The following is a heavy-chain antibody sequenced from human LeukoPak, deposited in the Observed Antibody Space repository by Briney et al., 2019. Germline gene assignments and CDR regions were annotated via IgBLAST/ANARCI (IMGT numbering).Heavy chain of an antibody. Sequence: SETLSLTCTVSGGSISSANYYWHWIRQHPGKGLEWIGSIYFTGTTHYNPSLKSRLTLSVDTSNNRFSLKLTSVTAADTAMYYCARDGDGANSNWFDPWGQGSLVTVSS. V-gene: IGHV4-31*03. CDR3: ARDGDGANSNWFDP. J-gene: IGHJ5*02. D-gene: IGHD4-23*01. CDR1: GGSISSANYY. CDR2: IYFTGTT.